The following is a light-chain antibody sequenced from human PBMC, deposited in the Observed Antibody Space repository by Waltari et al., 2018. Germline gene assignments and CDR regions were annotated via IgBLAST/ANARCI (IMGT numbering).Light chain of an antibody. CDR3: AAWDDSLSVSYV. J-gene: IGLJ1*01. CDR2: RDD. CDR1: NSNIGRNS. Sequence: QSVLTQPPSVSGTPGQTVTISCFGTNSNIGRNSVFWYQQLPGTAPKLLIFRDDQRPSVVPDRFSDSKSGTSASLAIRGLRSEDEADYYCAAWDDSLSVSYVFGSGTKVTV. V-gene: IGLV1-47*01.